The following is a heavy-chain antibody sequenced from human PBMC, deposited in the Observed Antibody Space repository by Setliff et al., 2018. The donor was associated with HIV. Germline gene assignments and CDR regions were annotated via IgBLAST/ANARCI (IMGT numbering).Heavy chain of an antibody. CDR3: ASDCRIGWVFTYGMDV. Sequence: PGGSLRLSCAASGFVFSSYAMHWVRQAPGKGLEWVAVMSYDGNNKYYADSVKGRFTISRDNSKNALFLQMNSLRPEDTAVYYCASDCRIGWVFTYGMDVWGQGTLVTVSS. D-gene: IGHD6-13*01. J-gene: IGHJ6*02. CDR1: GFVFSSYA. CDR2: MSYDGNNK. V-gene: IGHV3-30*01.